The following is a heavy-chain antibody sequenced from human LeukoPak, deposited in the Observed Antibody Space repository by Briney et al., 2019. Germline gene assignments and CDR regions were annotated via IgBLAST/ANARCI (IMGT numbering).Heavy chain of an antibody. J-gene: IGHJ4*02. D-gene: IGHD2-2*01. V-gene: IGHV3-30-3*01. CDR3: ARDGGYCSSTSCQYYFDY. Sequence: GGSLRLSCAASGFTFSSYAMSWVRQAPGKGLEWVAVISYDGSNKYYADSVKGRFTISRDNSKNTLYLQMNSLRAEDTAVYYCARDGGYCSSTSCQYYFDYWGQGTLVTVSS. CDR2: ISYDGSNK. CDR1: GFTFSSYA.